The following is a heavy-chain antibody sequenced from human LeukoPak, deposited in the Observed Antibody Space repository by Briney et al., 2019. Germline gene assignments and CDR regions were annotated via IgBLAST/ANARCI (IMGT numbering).Heavy chain of an antibody. V-gene: IGHV3-48*04. J-gene: IGHJ4*02. Sequence: GGSLRLSCTASGFIFSTYSMNWVRQAPGKGLEWVSYIVGSSRNIYYADSVKGRFTIPRDNAKNSLYLQMDSLRAEDTAVYHCATDSPETAAFDYWGQGTLVTVSS. D-gene: IGHD1-1*01. CDR2: IVGSSRNI. CDR3: ATDSPETAAFDY. CDR1: GFIFSTYS.